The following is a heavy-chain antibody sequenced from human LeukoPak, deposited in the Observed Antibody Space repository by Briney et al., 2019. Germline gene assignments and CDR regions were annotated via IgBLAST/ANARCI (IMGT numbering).Heavy chain of an antibody. CDR1: GGSVSSASYY. Sequence: SETLSLTCTVSGGSVSSASYYWSWIRQPPGKGLEWIAYIYYSGSTNYNPSLKSRVTMSVDTSKNQFSLKLSSVTAADTAVYYCARGYYDSSGYYYDAFDIWGQGTMVTVSS. CDR2: IYYSGST. D-gene: IGHD3-22*01. CDR3: ARGYYDSSGYYYDAFDI. V-gene: IGHV4-61*01. J-gene: IGHJ3*02.